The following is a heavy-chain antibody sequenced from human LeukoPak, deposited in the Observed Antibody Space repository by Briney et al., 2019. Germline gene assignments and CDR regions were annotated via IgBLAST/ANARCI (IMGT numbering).Heavy chain of an antibody. CDR3: ARDGSVADYKQDYYYMDV. V-gene: IGHV3-11*04. Sequence: GGSLRLSCAASGFTFSDYYMSWIRQAPGKGLEWVSYISSSGSTIYYADSVKGRFTISRDNAKNSLYLQMNSLRAEDTAVYYCARDGSVADYKQDYYYMDVWGKGTTVTISS. D-gene: IGHD4-11*01. J-gene: IGHJ6*03. CDR1: GFTFSDYY. CDR2: ISSSGSTI.